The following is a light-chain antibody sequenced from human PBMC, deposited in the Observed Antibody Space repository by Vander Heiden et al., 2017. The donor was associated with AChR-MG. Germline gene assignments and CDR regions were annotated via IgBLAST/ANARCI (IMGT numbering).Light chain of an antibody. J-gene: IGKJ4*01. CDR2: AAS. Sequence: DIQMTQSPSSLSASVGDRVTITCRASQSISTYLNWYQQKPRKTPKLLIYAASSLQSGVPSRFSGSGSGTDFTLTISRLQPEDFANYYCQQRDSSVLTFGGRTKVEIK. V-gene: IGKV1-39*01. CDR1: QSISTY. CDR3: QQRDSSVLT.